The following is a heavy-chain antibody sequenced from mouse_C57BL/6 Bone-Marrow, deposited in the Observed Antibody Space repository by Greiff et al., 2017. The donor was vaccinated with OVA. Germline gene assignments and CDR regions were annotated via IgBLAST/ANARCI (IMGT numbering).Heavy chain of an antibody. D-gene: IGHD1-1*01. CDR2: IDPENGDT. Sequence: VQLKQSGAELVRPGASVKLSCTASGFNIKDDYMHWVKQRPEQGLEWIGWIDPENGDTEYASKFQGKATITADTSSNTAYLQLSSLTSEDTAVYYCTPHYYGSSYEYFDVWGTGTTVTVSS. V-gene: IGHV14-4*01. CDR1: GFNIKDDY. J-gene: IGHJ1*03. CDR3: TPHYYGSSYEYFDV.